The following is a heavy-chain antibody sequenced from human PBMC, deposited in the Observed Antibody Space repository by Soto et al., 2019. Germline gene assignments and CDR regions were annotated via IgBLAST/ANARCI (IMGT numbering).Heavy chain of an antibody. D-gene: IGHD2-15*01. CDR1: GFTFSSYG. CDR3: AKDYYCSGGSCPDVYYYYGMDV. Sequence: GSLRLSCAASGFTFSSYGMHWVRQAPGKGLEWVAVISYDGSNKYYADYVKGRFTISRDNSKNTLYLKMNSLRAEDTAVYYCAKDYYCSGGSCPDVYYYYGMDVWGQGTTVTVSS. V-gene: IGHV3-30*18. CDR2: ISYDGSNK. J-gene: IGHJ6*02.